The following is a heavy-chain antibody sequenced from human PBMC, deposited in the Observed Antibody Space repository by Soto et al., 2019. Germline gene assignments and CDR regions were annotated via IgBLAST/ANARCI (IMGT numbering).Heavy chain of an antibody. D-gene: IGHD3-16*01. V-gene: IGHV3-30*18. Sequence: QVQLVESGGGVVQPGRSLRLSCAASGFIFSSCGMHWVRQAPGKGLEWVAVISYDGINKYYGDSVKGRFAISRDNSKNTLYLQMNSPSADDTAVYYCVQDRGPFGDGRERGDYWGQGTLVAVSS. J-gene: IGHJ4*02. CDR1: GFIFSSCG. CDR3: VQDRGPFGDGRERGDY. CDR2: ISYDGINK.